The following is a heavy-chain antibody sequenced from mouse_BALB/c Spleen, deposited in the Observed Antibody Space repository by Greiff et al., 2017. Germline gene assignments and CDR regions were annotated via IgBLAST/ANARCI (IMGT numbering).Heavy chain of an antibody. CDR3: ARWGTTVVASYYYAMDY. D-gene: IGHD1-1*01. J-gene: IGHJ4*01. V-gene: IGHV1-55*01. CDR1: GYNFTSYW. CDR2: IYPGSGST. Sequence: QVQLQQPGAELVKPGPSVKLSCKASGYNFTSYWINWVKLRPGQGLEWIGDIYPGSGSTNYNEKFKSKATLTVDTSSSTAYMQLSSLASEDSALYYCARWGTTVVASYYYAMDYWGQGTSVTVSS.